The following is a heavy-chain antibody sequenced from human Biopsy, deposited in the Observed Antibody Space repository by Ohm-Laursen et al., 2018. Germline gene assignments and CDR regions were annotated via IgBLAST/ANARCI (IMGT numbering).Heavy chain of an antibody. CDR1: GGIFSRYV. V-gene: IGHV1-69*04. CDR3: ARDALGGGSYRFFY. CDR2: IIPLLGIT. Sequence: SSVKVSCKASGGIFSRYVMSWVRQAPGQGLEWMGRIIPLLGITNYAERFQGRVTISVDRSTSTAYMELSSLKSEDTAVYYCARDALGGGSYRFFYWGQGSLVTVSS. J-gene: IGHJ4*02. D-gene: IGHD1-26*01.